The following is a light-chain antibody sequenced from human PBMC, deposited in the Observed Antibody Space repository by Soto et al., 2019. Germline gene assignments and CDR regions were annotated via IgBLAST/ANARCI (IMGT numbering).Light chain of an antibody. J-gene: IGLJ1*01. Sequence: QSALTQPASVSGSPGQSITISCTGTSSDIGAYNYVSWNQQHPGKAPKLLIYEVTNRPSGVSDRFSGSKSGNTASLTISGLQAEDEANYYCNSYTTLSNRVFGTGTKLTVL. CDR2: EVT. CDR3: NSYTTLSNRV. CDR1: SSDIGAYNY. V-gene: IGLV2-14*01.